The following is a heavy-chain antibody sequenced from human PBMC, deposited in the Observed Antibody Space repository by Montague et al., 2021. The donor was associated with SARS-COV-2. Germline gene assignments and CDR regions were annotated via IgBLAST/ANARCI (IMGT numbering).Heavy chain of an antibody. D-gene: IGHD3-9*01. V-gene: IGHV4-34*01. CDR2: INHSGST. CDR1: AGSFSGYS. Sequence: SETLSLTCAVYAGSFSGYSWSWIRQPPGKGLEWIGEINHSGSTNYNPSLKSRVTISVDTSKNQFSLQLSSVTAADTAVYYCARPQAYYDLLTGNPFDAWGQGTMVTVSS. CDR3: ARPQAYYDLLTGNPFDA. J-gene: IGHJ3*01.